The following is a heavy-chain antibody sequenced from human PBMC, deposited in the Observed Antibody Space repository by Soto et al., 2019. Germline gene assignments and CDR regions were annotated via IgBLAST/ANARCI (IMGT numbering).Heavy chain of an antibody. Sequence: QAQMVESGGALVNPGGSLRLSCAASGFTFSDYYISWVRQAPGRGLEWLSYISHTGAYPDYSDSVRGRFTISRDNAMNSLYLQLNSLRVEDTSVYYCTTAERGKTGVRVWGQGTLVTVSS. D-gene: IGHD3-3*01. CDR3: TTAERGKTGVRV. CDR1: GFTFSDYY. V-gene: IGHV3-11*06. CDR2: ISHTGAYP. J-gene: IGHJ4*02.